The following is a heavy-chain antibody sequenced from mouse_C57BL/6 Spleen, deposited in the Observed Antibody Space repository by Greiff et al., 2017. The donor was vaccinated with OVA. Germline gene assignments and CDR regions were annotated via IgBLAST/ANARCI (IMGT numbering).Heavy chain of an antibody. Sequence: QVQLQQPGAELVRPGSSVKLSCKASGYTFTSYWMHWVKQRPIQGLEWIGNIDPSDSETHYNQKFKDKATLTVDKSSSTAYMQLSSLTSEDSAVYYCATFTTADYYAMDYWGQGTSVTVSS. J-gene: IGHJ4*01. D-gene: IGHD1-2*01. CDR2: IDPSDSET. CDR1: GYTFTSYW. CDR3: ATFTTADYYAMDY. V-gene: IGHV1-52*01.